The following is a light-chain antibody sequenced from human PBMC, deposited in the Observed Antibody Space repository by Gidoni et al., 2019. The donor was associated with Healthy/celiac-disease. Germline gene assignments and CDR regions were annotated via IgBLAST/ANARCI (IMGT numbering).Light chain of an antibody. CDR2: DAS. V-gene: IGKV3-11*01. CDR3: QQRSNWPPRVT. CDR1: QSVSSY. J-gene: IGKJ5*01. Sequence: EIVLTQSPATLSLSPGERATLSCRASQSVSSYLAWYQQKPGQAHRILIYDASNRATGIPARFSGSGSGTDFTLTISSLEPEDCAVYYCQQRSNWPPRVTFGQGTRLEIK.